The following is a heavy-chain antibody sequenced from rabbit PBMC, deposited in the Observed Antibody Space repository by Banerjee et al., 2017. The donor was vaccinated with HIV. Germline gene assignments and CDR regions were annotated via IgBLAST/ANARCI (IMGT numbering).Heavy chain of an antibody. CDR2: IYAGSSGST. Sequence: QEQLEESGGGLVKPEGSLTLTCTASGFSFSSNYYMCWVRQAPGKGLEWIACIYAGSSGSTGYATWAKGRFTISKTSWTTVTLQMTSLTAADTATYFCARDLAGVIGWNFNLWGPGTLVTVS. CDR1: GFSFSSNYY. J-gene: IGHJ4*01. D-gene: IGHD4-1*01. CDR3: ARDLAGVIGWNFNL. V-gene: IGHV1S45*01.